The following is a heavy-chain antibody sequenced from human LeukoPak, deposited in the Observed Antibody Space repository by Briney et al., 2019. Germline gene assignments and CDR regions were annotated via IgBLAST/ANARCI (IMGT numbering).Heavy chain of an antibody. V-gene: IGHV1-2*02. CDR2: INPNSADT. CDR1: GYTFTGYY. D-gene: IGHD3-22*01. J-gene: IGHJ5*02. CDR3: ARARGDSSGYYWFDP. Sequence: GASVKVSCKASGYTFTGYYIHWVRQAPGQGLEWMGWINPNSADTNYAQKFQGRVTMTRDTSISTAYMDLSRLRSDDTAVYYCARARGDSSGYYWFDPWGQGIVVTVSS.